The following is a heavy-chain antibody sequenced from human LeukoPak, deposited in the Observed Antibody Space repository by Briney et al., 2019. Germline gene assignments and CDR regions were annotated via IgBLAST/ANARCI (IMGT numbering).Heavy chain of an antibody. J-gene: IGHJ4*02. V-gene: IGHV4-59*01. CDR3: ARGRTVDYFDH. CDR2: IYYSGST. CDR1: GGSISSYY. Sequence: SETLSLTCTVSGGSISSYYWSWIRQPPGKGLEWIGYIYYSGSTNYNPSLKSRVTISVDTSKNQFSLKLSSVTAADTAVYYCARGRTVDYFDHWGQGTLVTVSS. D-gene: IGHD1-1*01.